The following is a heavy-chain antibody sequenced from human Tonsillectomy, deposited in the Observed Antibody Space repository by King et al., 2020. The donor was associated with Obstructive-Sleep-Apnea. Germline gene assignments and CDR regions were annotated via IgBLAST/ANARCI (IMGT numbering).Heavy chain of an antibody. CDR2: IYYSGST. J-gene: IGHJ4*02. CDR3: ARKGKWLQSLPFDY. V-gene: IGHV4-30-4*01. CDR1: GGSISSGDYY. Sequence: VQLQESGPGLVKPSQTLSLTCTVSGGSISSGDYYWNWIRQPPGKGLEWIGYIYYSGSTSYNPSLKSRVTISLDTSKNQFSLKVNSMTDADTAVYYCARKGKWLQSLPFDYWGQGTLVTVSA. D-gene: IGHD5-24*01.